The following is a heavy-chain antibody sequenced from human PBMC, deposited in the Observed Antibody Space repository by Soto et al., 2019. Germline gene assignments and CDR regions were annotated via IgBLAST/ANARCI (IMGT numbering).Heavy chain of an antibody. D-gene: IGHD3-16*02. J-gene: IGHJ5*02. V-gene: IGHV2-70*01. CDR3: AGIRAGHEFGGIIPPYHFAP. Sequence: SGPTLVNPTQTLTLTCTFSGFSLSSSGMCVSWIRQPPGKALEWLALIDWNDHKYYSTSQKTRLTISKDTSKNQVVLTMANMEPVDTPTYFCAGIRAGHEFGGIIPPYHFAPWGRETLFTVPS. CDR1: GFSLSSSGMC. CDR2: IDWNDHK.